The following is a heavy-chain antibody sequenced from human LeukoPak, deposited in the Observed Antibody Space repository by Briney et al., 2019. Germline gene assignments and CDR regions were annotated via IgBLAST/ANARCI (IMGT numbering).Heavy chain of an antibody. CDR3: AKGLWVVRGVIGDAFDI. CDR2: ISYDGSNK. Sequence: PGKSLRLSCAASGFTFNNYGMHWVRQAPGKGLEWVAVISYDGSNKYYAGSVKGRFTISRDNSKNTLYLQMNSLRAEDTAVYYCAKGLWVVRGVIGDAFDIWGQGTMVTVSS. CDR1: GFTFNNYG. V-gene: IGHV3-30*18. J-gene: IGHJ3*02. D-gene: IGHD3-10*01.